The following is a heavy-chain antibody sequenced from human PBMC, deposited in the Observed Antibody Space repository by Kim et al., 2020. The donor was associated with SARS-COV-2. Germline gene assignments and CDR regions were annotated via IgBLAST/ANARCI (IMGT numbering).Heavy chain of an antibody. J-gene: IGHJ4*02. CDR2: IRSKANSYAT. D-gene: IGHD2-2*03. CDR3: TRLVPGYCSSTSCSNPDY. Sequence: GGSLRLSCAASGFTFSGSAMHWVRQASGKGLEWVGRIRSKANSYATAYAASVKGRFTISRDDSKNTAYLQMNSLKTEDTAVYYCTRLVPGYCSSTSCSNPDYWGQGTLVTVSS. V-gene: IGHV3-73*01. CDR1: GFTFSGSA.